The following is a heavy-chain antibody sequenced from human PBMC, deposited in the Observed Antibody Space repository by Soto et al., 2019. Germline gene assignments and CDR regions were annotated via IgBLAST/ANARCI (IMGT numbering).Heavy chain of an antibody. V-gene: IGHV4-61*01. J-gene: IGHJ3*02. CDR1: GGSVSSGSYY. CDR3: ARGTVSDILTGEVDAFDI. D-gene: IGHD3-9*01. CDR2: IYYSGST. Sequence: PSETLSLTCTVSGGSVSSGSYYWSWIRQPPGKRLEWIGYIYYSGSTNYNHSLKSRVTISVDTSKNQFSLKLSSVTAADTAVYYCARGTVSDILTGEVDAFDIWGQGTMVTVSS.